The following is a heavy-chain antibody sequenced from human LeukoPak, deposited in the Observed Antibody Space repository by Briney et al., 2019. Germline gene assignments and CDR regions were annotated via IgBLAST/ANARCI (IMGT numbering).Heavy chain of an antibody. D-gene: IGHD6-13*01. CDR1: GFMFNDFW. CDR2: IRQDGGAK. J-gene: IGHJ4*02. Sequence: GGSLRLSCTASGFMFNDFWMSWVRQAPGEGLEWVANIRQDGGAKNYVDSVKGRFTISRDNAKKSVFLQMNSLRAEDTAVYYCAKDLYTSRYACCFDYWGQGTLVTVSS. V-gene: IGHV3-7*03. CDR3: AKDLYTSRYACCFDY.